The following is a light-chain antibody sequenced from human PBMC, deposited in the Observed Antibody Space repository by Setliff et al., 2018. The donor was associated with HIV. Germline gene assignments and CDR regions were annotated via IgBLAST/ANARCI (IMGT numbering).Light chain of an antibody. CDR2: EVS. CDR3: CSYAGGNTFV. V-gene: IGLV2-23*02. Sequence: SVLTQPASVSGSPGQSITLSCTGTISDVENYNLVSWYQQHPGKAPKLMIAEVSKRPSGVSNRFSGSKSGNTASLTISGLQAEDEADYYCCSYAGGNTFVFGTGTKVTVL. J-gene: IGLJ1*01. CDR1: ISDVENYNL.